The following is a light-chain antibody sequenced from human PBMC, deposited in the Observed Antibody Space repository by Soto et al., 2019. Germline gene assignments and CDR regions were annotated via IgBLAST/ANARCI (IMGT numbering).Light chain of an antibody. CDR2: SNN. CDR3: AAWDDRLNGDVV. Sequence: QSVLTQPPSASGTPGQRVTISCSGSSSNIGSNTVNWYQQLPGTAPKLLIYSNNQRPSGVPDRFSGSKSGTSASLAISGLQSEDEADYYCAAWDDRLNGDVVFGGGTKPPS. J-gene: IGLJ2*01. V-gene: IGLV1-44*01. CDR1: SSNIGSNT.